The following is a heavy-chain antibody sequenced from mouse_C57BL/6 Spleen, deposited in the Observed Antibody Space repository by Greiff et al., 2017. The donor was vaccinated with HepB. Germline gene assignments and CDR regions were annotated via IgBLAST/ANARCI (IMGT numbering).Heavy chain of an antibody. CDR2: IYPGDGDT. D-gene: IGHD2-2*01. V-gene: IGHV1-82*01. J-gene: IGHJ2*01. Sequence: VQLPQSGPELVKPGASVKISCKASGSAFSSSWMNWVKQRPGKGLEWIGRIYPGDGDTNYTGKFKGKATLTADKSSSTAYMQLSRLTSEDSAVYFCARGGLPGENYFDYWGQGTTLTVSS. CDR1: GSAFSSSW. CDR3: ARGGLPGENYFDY.